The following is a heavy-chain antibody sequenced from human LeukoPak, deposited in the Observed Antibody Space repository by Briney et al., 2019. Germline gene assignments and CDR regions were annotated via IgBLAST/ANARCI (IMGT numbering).Heavy chain of an antibody. CDR2: IYYSGST. CDR3: ARHTRLWYFDY. Sequence: SETLSLTCTVSGGSISSSSCYWGWIRQPPGKGLEWIGSIYYSGSTYYNPSLKSRVTISVDTSKNQFSLKLSSVTAADTAVYYCARHTRLWYFDYWGQGTLVTVSS. V-gene: IGHV4-39*01. J-gene: IGHJ4*02. D-gene: IGHD2-21*01. CDR1: GGSISSSSCY.